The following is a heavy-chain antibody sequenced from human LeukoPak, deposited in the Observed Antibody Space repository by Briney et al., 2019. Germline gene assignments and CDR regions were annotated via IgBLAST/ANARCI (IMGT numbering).Heavy chain of an antibody. CDR2: INPNSGGT. CDR3: YVDTAMVIGY. D-gene: IGHD5-18*01. J-gene: IGHJ4*02. Sequence: ASVKVSCKASGYTFTGYYMHWVRQAPGQGLEWMGWINPNSGGTNYAQKFQGWVTMTRDTSISTAYMELSSLRSEDTAVYYCYVDTAMVIGYWGQGTLVTVSS. CDR1: GYTFTGYY. V-gene: IGHV1-2*04.